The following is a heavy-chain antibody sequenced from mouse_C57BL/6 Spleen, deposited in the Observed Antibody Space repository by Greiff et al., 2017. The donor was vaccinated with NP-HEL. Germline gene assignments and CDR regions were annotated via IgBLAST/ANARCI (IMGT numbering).Heavy chain of an antibody. J-gene: IGHJ2*01. CDR1: GYTFTSYW. Sequence: QVQLQQSGAELVKPGASVKMSCKASGYTFTSYWITWVKQRPGQGLEWIGDIYPGSGSTNYNEKFKSKATLTVDTSSSTAYMQLSSLTSEDSAVYYCAKYFTPITTVVADYWGQGTTLTVSS. V-gene: IGHV1-55*01. D-gene: IGHD1-1*01. CDR2: IYPGSGST. CDR3: AKYFTPITTVVADY.